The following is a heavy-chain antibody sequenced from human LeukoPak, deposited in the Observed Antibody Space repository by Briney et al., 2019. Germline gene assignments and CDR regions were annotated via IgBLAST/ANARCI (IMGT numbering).Heavy chain of an antibody. J-gene: IGHJ6*02. D-gene: IGHD4-23*01. V-gene: IGHV4-30-4*01. Sequence: SETLSLTCTVSGGSISSGDYYWSWIRQPPGKGLEWIGYIYYSGSTYYNPSLKSRVTISVDTSKNQFSLKLSSVTAADTAVYYCARGGRPTVVTQNYYYGMDVWGQGTTVTVSS. CDR3: ARGGRPTVVTQNYYYGMDV. CDR1: GGSISSGDYY. CDR2: IYYSGST.